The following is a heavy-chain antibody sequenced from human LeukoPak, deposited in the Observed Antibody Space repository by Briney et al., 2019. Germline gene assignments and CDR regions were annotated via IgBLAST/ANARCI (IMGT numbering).Heavy chain of an antibody. CDR2: ISAYNGNT. D-gene: IGHD3-9*01. Sequence: ASVKVSCKASGYTFTSYGISWVRQAPGQGLEWMGWISAYNGNTNYAQKLQGRVTMTTDTSTSTAYMELRSLRSDDTAVYYCARDPPQYDILTGYYIWYYYYMDVWGKGTTVTVSS. CDR3: ARDPPQYDILTGYYIWYYYYMDV. J-gene: IGHJ6*03. V-gene: IGHV1-18*01. CDR1: GYTFTSYG.